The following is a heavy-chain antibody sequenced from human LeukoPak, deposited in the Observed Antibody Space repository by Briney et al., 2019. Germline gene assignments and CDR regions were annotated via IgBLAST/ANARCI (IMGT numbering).Heavy chain of an antibody. CDR3: ARGGHSAVAGTTGLDAFDI. D-gene: IGHD6-19*01. CDR2: INSDGSST. V-gene: IGHV3-74*01. Sequence: GGSLRLSCAASGFTFSSYWMHWVRQAPGKGLVWVSRINSDGSSTSYADSVKGRFTISRDNAKNTLYLQMNSLRAEDTAVYYCARGGHSAVAGTTGLDAFDIWGQGTMVTVSS. CDR1: GFTFSSYW. J-gene: IGHJ3*02.